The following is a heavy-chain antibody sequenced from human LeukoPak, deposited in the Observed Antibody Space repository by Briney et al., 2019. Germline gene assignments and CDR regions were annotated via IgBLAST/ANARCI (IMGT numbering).Heavy chain of an antibody. CDR3: ARGIESYGDYGY. V-gene: IGHV3-21*01. D-gene: IGHD4-17*01. CDR1: GFTFSSYS. J-gene: IGHJ4*02. Sequence: GGSLRLSCAASGFTFSSYSMNWVRQAPGKGLEWVSSISSSSSYYADSVKGRFTISRDNAKNSLYLQMNSLRAEDTAVYYCARGIESYGDYGYWGQGILVTVSS. CDR2: ISSSSS.